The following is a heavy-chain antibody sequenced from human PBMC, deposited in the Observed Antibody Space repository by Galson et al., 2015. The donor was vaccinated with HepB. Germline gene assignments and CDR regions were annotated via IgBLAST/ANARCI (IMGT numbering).Heavy chain of an antibody. D-gene: IGHD1-26*01. CDR2: IYYSGNT. V-gene: IGHV4-59*08. CDR1: GGSISTYY. CDR3: ARHGATDDALDI. J-gene: IGHJ3*02. Sequence: QVQLQESGPGLVKPSETLSLTCTVSGGSISTYYWSWIRQSPGKGLEWIGYIYYSGNTNYNPSLKSRVTILVDTSKNQFSLKLRSVTAADTAVYYCARHGATDDALDIWGQGTMVTVSS.